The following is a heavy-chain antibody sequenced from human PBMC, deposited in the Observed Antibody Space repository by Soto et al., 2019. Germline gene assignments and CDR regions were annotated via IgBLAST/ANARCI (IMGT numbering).Heavy chain of an antibody. CDR1: GFTYNSYD. CDR2: MGGAGAR. Sequence: EVQLVESGGGLVQPGGSLRLSCAAFGFTYNSYDMHWVRRVPGKGLEWVSSMGGAGAREYAGSVKGRFIISRDNAKNSLYIQMDNLRAGDTAVYYCTRAAFGDDMDLWGKGTQVTVS. D-gene: IGHD3-10*01. CDR3: TRAAFGDDMDL. V-gene: IGHV3-13*01. J-gene: IGHJ6*04.